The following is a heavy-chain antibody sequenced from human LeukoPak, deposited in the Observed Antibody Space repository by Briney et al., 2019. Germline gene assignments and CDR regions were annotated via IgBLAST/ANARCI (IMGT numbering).Heavy chain of an antibody. CDR1: GFTVSSNY. CDR2: IYSGGGT. V-gene: IGHV3-66*01. J-gene: IGHJ4*02. D-gene: IGHD3-10*01. CDR3: AGGSGFRTFFGY. Sequence: GGSLRLSCAASGFTVSSNYMSWVRQAPGKGLEWVSVIYSGGGTYYADSVKGRFTISRDNSKKTLYLQMNSLRAEDTAVYYCAGGSGFRTFFGYWGQGTLVTVSS.